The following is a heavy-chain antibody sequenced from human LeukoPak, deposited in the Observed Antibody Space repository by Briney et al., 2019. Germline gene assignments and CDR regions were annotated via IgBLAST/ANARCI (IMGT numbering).Heavy chain of an antibody. D-gene: IGHD5-12*01. CDR3: ARVGVSGYDAGSDY. V-gene: IGHV4-59*12. J-gene: IGHJ4*02. CDR2: IYYSGST. CDR1: GGSISSYY. Sequence: PSETLSLTCTVSGGSISSYYWSWIRQPPGKGLEWIGYIYYSGSTNYNPSLKSRVTISVDTSKNQFSLKLSSVTAADTAVYYCARVGVSGYDAGSDYWGQGTLVTVSS.